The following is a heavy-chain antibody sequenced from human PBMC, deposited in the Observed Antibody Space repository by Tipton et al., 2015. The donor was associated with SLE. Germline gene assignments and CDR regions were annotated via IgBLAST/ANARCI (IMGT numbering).Heavy chain of an antibody. D-gene: IGHD1-26*01. Sequence: SLRLSCAASGFTFSSYAMHWVRQAPGKGLEWVAVISYDGSNKYYADSVKGRFTISRDNSKNTLYLQMNSLRAEDTAVYYCARSDSGSNIDYWGQGTLVTVSS. J-gene: IGHJ4*02. V-gene: IGHV3-30-3*01. CDR1: GFTFSSYA. CDR2: ISYDGSNK. CDR3: ARSDSGSNIDY.